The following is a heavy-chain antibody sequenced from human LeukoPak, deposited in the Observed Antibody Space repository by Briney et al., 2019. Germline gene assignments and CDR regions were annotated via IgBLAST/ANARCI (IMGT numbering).Heavy chain of an antibody. CDR2: IYTSGST. D-gene: IGHD6-13*01. J-gene: IGHJ4*02. CDR1: GGSISSGSYY. CDR3: ASDPGYSSSWFPGY. V-gene: IGHV4-61*02. Sequence: SETLSLTCTVSGGSISSGSYYWSWIRQPAGKGLEWIGRIYTSGSTNYNPSLKSRVTISVDTSKNQFSLKLSSVTAADTAVYYCASDPGYSSSWFPGYWGQGTLVTVSS.